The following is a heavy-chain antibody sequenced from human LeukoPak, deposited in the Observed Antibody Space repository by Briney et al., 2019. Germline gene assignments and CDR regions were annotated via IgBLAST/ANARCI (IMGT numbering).Heavy chain of an antibody. CDR3: AKDRVVVVVAATHNWFDP. J-gene: IGHJ5*02. V-gene: IGHV3-30*02. CDR2: IRYDGSNK. D-gene: IGHD2-15*01. Sequence: GGSLRLSCAASGFTFSSYGMHWVRQAPGKGLEWVAFIRYDGSNKYYADSVKGRFTISRDNSKNTLYLQMNSLRAEDTAVYYCAKDRVVVVVAATHNWFDPWGQGTLVTVSS. CDR1: GFTFSSYG.